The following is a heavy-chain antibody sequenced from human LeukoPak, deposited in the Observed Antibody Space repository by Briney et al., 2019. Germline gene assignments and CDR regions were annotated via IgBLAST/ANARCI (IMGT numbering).Heavy chain of an antibody. Sequence: ASVKVSCKASGYTFTGYYMHWVRQAPGQGLEWMGWINPNSGGTNYAQKFQGRVTMTRDTSISTAYMELSRLRSDDTAVYYCAREGYSSGFHFDYWGQGTLVTVSS. CDR1: GYTFTGYY. V-gene: IGHV1-2*02. CDR2: INPNSGGT. CDR3: AREGYSSGFHFDY. D-gene: IGHD6-19*01. J-gene: IGHJ4*02.